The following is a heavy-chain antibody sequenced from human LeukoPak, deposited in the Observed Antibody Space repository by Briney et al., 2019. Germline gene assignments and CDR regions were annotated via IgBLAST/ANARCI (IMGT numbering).Heavy chain of an antibody. J-gene: IGHJ6*02. V-gene: IGHV4-30-2*01. D-gene: IGHD3-22*01. Sequence: SQTLSLTCAVSGGSISSGAYSWSWIRQPPGKGLEWIGYIYHSGSTYYNPSLKSRVTISVDRSKNHFSLRLSSVTAADTAVYYCAGLHDSSGYYPEYNGMDVWGQGTTVTVPS. CDR1: GGSISSGAYS. CDR3: AGLHDSSGYYPEYNGMDV. CDR2: IYHSGST.